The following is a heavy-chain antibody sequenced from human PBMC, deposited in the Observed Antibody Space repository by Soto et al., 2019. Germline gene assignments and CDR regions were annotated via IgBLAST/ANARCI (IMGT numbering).Heavy chain of an antibody. Sequence: GASVKVSCKASGGTFSSYAISWVRQAPGQGLEWMGGIIPIFGTANYAQKFQGRVTITADESTSTAYMGLSSLRSEDTAVYYCARVRRIAAAGDLFDYWGQGTLVTVSS. CDR1: GGTFSSYA. CDR3: ARVRRIAAAGDLFDY. CDR2: IIPIFGTA. V-gene: IGHV1-69*13. D-gene: IGHD6-13*01. J-gene: IGHJ4*02.